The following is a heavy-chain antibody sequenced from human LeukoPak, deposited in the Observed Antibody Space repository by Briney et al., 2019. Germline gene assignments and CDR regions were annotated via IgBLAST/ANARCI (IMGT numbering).Heavy chain of an antibody. CDR3: AREGAHYYGSGSYTYYFDY. CDR1: GFTFSSYW. V-gene: IGHV3-7*01. Sequence: GGSLRLSCAASGFTFSSYWMSWVRQAPGKGLEWVANIKQDGSEKYYVDSVKGRFTISRDNAKNTLYLQMNSLRAEDTAVYYCAREGAHYYGSGSYTYYFDYWGQGTLVTVSS. CDR2: IKQDGSEK. D-gene: IGHD3-10*01. J-gene: IGHJ4*02.